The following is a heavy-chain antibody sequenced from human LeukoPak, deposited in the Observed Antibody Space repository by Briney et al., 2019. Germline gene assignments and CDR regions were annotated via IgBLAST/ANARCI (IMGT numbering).Heavy chain of an antibody. CDR2: ISAYNGNT. D-gene: IGHD6-19*01. V-gene: IGHV1-18*01. Sequence: GASVTVSFTASVYTFTSYSINWVRQAPGQGLEWMGWISAYNGNTNYAQKLQGRVTMTTDISTCTAYIELRSLSSDDTAVYYCARAGYSSGCYNEKGFFDYWGQGTLVTVSS. CDR1: VYTFTSYS. J-gene: IGHJ4*02. CDR3: ARAGYSSGCYNEKGFFDY.